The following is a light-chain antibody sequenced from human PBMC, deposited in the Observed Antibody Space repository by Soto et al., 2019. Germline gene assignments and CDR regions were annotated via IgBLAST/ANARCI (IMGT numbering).Light chain of an antibody. CDR1: HSVSSSY. CDR3: QQYGSSPPVT. J-gene: IGKJ5*01. Sequence: EIVLTQSPGTLSLSPGKRATLSCRASHSVSSSYLAWYQQKPGQAPRLLIYGASGRATGIPDRFSGSGSGTDFTLTISRLEPEDFAVYYCQQYGSSPPVTFGQGTRLEIK. V-gene: IGKV3-20*01. CDR2: GAS.